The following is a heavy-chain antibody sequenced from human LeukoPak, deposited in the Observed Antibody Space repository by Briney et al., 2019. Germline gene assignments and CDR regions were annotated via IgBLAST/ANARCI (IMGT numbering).Heavy chain of an antibody. CDR3: ATAPDYDNSGYYCAYFDY. CDR1: GYTFTGYY. Sequence: GASVKVSCKASGYTFTGYYMHWVRQAPGQGLEWMGWINPNSGGTNYAQKFQGRVTMTRDTSISTAYMELSRLRSDDTAVYYCATAPDYDNSGYYCAYFDYWGQGTLVTVSS. D-gene: IGHD3-22*01. CDR2: INPNSGGT. J-gene: IGHJ4*02. V-gene: IGHV1-2*02.